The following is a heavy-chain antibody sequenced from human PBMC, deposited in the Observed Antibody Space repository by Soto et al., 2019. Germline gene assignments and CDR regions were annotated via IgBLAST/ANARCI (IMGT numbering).Heavy chain of an antibody. CDR2: IKSKTDGGTT. J-gene: IGHJ3*02. CDR3: TTRITIFGVVPGKAFDI. V-gene: IGHV3-15*07. CDR1: GFTFSNAW. Sequence: EVQLVESGGGLVKPGGSLRLSCAASGFTFSNAWMNWVRQAPGKGLEWVGRIKSKTDGGTTDYATPVKGRFTISRDDSKNTLYLQMNSLKTEDTAVYYCTTRITIFGVVPGKAFDIWGQGTMVTVSS. D-gene: IGHD3-3*01.